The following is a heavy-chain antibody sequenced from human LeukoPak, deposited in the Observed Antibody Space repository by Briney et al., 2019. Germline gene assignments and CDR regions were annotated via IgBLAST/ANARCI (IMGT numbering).Heavy chain of an antibody. CDR1: GDSVSSTNW. Sequence: SEPLSLTCAVSGDSVSSTNWWSWVRQPPGKGLEWIGEIYHSGITNYNPSLKSRVTISVDKFKNQFSLSLTSVTAADTAVYYCAMESPFRLDYWGQGTLVTVSS. D-gene: IGHD3-3*01. CDR3: AMESPFRLDY. V-gene: IGHV4-4*02. CDR2: IYHSGIT. J-gene: IGHJ4*02.